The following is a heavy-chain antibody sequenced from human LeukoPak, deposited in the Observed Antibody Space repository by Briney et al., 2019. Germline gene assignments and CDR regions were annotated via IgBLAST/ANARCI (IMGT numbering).Heavy chain of an antibody. D-gene: IGHD6-6*01. V-gene: IGHV4-59*01. CDR3: ARTLSEYSSSSLGY. Sequence: SETLSLTCTVSGGSISSYYWSWIRQPPGKGLEWIGYIYYSGSTNYNPSLKSRVTMSVDTSKNQFSLKLSSVTAADTAVYYCARTLSEYSSSSLGYWGQGTLVTVSS. CDR2: IYYSGST. CDR1: GGSISSYY. J-gene: IGHJ4*02.